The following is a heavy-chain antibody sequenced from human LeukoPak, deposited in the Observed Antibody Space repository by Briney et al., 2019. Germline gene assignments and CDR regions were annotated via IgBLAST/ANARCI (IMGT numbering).Heavy chain of an antibody. CDR1: GGSISSYY. D-gene: IGHD3-16*02. J-gene: IGHJ4*02. Sequence: SETLSLTCTVSGGSISSYYWSWIRQPAGKGLEWIGRIYTSGSTTYNPSLKSRVTMSVDTSKNQFSLKLSSVTAADTAVYYCARRNSLRLGELSPYFDYWGQGTLVTVSS. CDR3: ARRNSLRLGELSPYFDY. CDR2: IYTSGST. V-gene: IGHV4-4*07.